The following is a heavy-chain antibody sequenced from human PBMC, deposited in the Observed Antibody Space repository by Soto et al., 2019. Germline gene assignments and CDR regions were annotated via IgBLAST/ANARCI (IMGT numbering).Heavy chain of an antibody. CDR1: GGSISSYS. CDR2: IYNSGST. Sequence: QVQLQESGPGLVKPSETLSLTCTVSGGSISSYSWNWIRQPPGKGLEWIGHIYNSGSTNYTPSLKSRVSMSVDTSKNQFSLNLTSVTAADTAVYYCARHHHGTGVPIVNWGHGTLVTVSS. CDR3: ARHHHGTGVPIVN. J-gene: IGHJ4*01. D-gene: IGHD3-10*01. V-gene: IGHV4-59*01.